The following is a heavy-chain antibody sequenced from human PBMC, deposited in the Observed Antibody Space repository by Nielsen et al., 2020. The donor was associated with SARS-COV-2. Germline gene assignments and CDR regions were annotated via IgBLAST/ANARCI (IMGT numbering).Heavy chain of an antibody. CDR1: GFTFSSYG. J-gene: IGHJ4*02. D-gene: IGHD6-19*01. CDR2: ISYDGT. V-gene: IGHV3-30*18. Sequence: GGSLRLSCAASGFTFSSYGMHWVRQAPGKGLEWVAAISYDGTNKEAATSSGGTHKEYADSVKGRFTISRDNSKNTLYLQMNSLRAEDTALYYCAKDIFPYSSGWFDYWGQGTLVTVSS. CDR3: AKDIFPYSSGWFDY.